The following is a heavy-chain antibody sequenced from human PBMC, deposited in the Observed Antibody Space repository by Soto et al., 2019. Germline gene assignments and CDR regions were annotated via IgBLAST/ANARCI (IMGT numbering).Heavy chain of an antibody. CDR1: GFTFSSYA. Sequence: QVQRVESGGGVVQPGRSLRLSCAASGFTFSSYAMHWVRQAPGKGLEWVAVISYDGSNKYYADSVKGRFTISRDNSKNTLYLQMNSLRAEDTAVYYCARGNWNYVFDYWGQGTLVTVSS. V-gene: IGHV3-30-3*01. J-gene: IGHJ4*02. CDR2: ISYDGSNK. D-gene: IGHD1-7*01. CDR3: ARGNWNYVFDY.